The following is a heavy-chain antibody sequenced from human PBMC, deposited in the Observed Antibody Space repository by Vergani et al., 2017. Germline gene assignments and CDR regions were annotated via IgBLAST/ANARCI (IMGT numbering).Heavy chain of an antibody. V-gene: IGHV3-7*01. Sequence: EVQLVESGGGLVQPGGSLRLSCAASGFTFSSYWMSWVRQAPGKGLEGVAKIKQDGSEKYYVDSVKGRFTISRDNAKNSLYLQMNSLRAEDTAVYYCARDVIGTYCGGDCYHPTFDYWGQGTLVTVSS. CDR2: IKQDGSEK. CDR1: GFTFSSYW. CDR3: ARDVIGTYCGGDCYHPTFDY. D-gene: IGHD2-21*02. J-gene: IGHJ4*02.